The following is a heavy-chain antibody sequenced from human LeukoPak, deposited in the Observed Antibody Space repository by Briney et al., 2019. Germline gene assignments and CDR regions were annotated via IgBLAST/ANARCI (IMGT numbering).Heavy chain of an antibody. D-gene: IGHD3-9*01. CDR2: ISGSGGST. CDR3: AKSDFDWLLKSPFGY. V-gene: IGHV3-23*01. CDR1: GLTFSSYA. Sequence: GGSLRLSCAASGLTFSSYAMSWVRQAPGKGLEWVSAISGSGGSTYYADSVKGRFTISRDNSKNTLYLQMNSPRAEDTAVYYCAKSDFDWLLKSPFGYWGQGTLVTVSS. J-gene: IGHJ4*02.